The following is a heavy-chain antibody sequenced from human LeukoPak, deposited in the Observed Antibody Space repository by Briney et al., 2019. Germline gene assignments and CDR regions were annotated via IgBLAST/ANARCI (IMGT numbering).Heavy chain of an antibody. CDR2: ISGSDGST. CDR1: GFTFSNYA. Sequence: PGGSLRLSCTAPGFTFSNYAMSWVRQAPGKGLEWVSTISGSDGSTYYADSVKGRFTISRDNSKNTLYLQMNSLRVEDTAIYYCAKGRGYCNGGSCYSDYWGQGTLVTVSS. D-gene: IGHD2-15*01. CDR3: AKGRGYCNGGSCYSDY. V-gene: IGHV3-23*01. J-gene: IGHJ4*02.